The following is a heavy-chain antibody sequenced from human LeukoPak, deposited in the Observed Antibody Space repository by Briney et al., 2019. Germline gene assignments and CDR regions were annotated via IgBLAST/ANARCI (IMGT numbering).Heavy chain of an antibody. J-gene: IGHJ3*02. CDR2: MNPNSGGT. CDR1: GYTFTSYD. CDR3: ARHHTSYAFDI. V-gene: IGHV1-2*02. Sequence: GASVKVSCKASGYTFTSYDINWVRQATGQGLEWMGWMNPNSGGTNYAQKFQGRVTMTRDTSISTAYMELSRLRSDDTAVYYCARHHTSYAFDIWGQGTMVTVSS.